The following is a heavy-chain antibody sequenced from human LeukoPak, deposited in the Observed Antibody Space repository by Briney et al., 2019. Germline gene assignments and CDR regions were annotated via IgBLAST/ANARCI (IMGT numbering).Heavy chain of an antibody. V-gene: IGHV3-23*01. CDR2: VSGSGQST. J-gene: IGHJ4*02. CDR3: AKHVKPMVVASSHRVIDY. D-gene: IGHD3-22*01. CDR1: GFNFRNSA. Sequence: PGGSLRLSCAAAGFNFRNSAMSWFRQAPGKGLEWVAVVSGSGQSTYYADSVKGRFTISRDNSNNTLYLQMKSLRAEDTAVFHCAKHVKPMVVASSHRVIDYWGQGTLVTVSS.